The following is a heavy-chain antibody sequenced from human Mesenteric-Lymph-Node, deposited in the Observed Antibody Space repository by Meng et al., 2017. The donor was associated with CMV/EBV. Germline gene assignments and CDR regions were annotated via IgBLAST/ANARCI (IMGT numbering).Heavy chain of an antibody. J-gene: IGHJ4*02. CDR1: GGTFSNYS. Sequence: KASGGTFSNYSINGVRQAPGQGLEWMGKIYPMLGITNSAQKFQGRVTITADKSTSTGYMELSSLRSDDTAVYYCARVEDSDDHYLDSWGQGTLVTVSS. CDR3: ARVEDSDDHYLDS. D-gene: IGHD1-1*01. CDR2: IYPMLGIT. V-gene: IGHV1-69*02.